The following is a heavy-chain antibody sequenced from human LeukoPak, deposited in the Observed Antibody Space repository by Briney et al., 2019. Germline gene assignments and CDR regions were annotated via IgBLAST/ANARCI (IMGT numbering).Heavy chain of an antibody. CDR1: GFTVSSNY. Sequence: PGGSLRLSCAASGFTVSSNYMSWVRQAPGKGLEWVSVIYSGGTTYYADSVKGRFTISRDNSKNTLYLQMNSLRDEDTAVYYCARRTTYFGWRPSESPSCFDYWGQGTLVTVSS. J-gene: IGHJ4*02. V-gene: IGHV3-53*01. CDR2: IYSGGTT. CDR3: ARRTTYFGWRPSESPSCFDY. D-gene: IGHD3-9*01.